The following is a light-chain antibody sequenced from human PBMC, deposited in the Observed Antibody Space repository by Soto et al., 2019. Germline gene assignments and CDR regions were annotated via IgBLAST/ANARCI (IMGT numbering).Light chain of an antibody. J-gene: IGKJ5*01. CDR3: QQYGGSPRIT. CDR1: ESVASSY. V-gene: IGKV3-20*01. CDR2: GAS. Sequence: EIVLTQSPGTLSLSPGERATLSCRASESVASSYLAWYQQKPGQAPRLLIYGASSRATGIPDRFSGRGSGTDFTLTISRLEPEDVAIYYCQQYGGSPRITFGQGTRLEIK.